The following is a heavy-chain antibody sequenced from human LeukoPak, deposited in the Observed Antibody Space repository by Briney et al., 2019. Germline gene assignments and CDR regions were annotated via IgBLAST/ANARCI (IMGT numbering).Heavy chain of an antibody. D-gene: IGHD2-15*01. CDR3: ARTVVVVAATFSDYFDY. Sequence: ASVKVSCKASGYTFTSYGISWVRQAPGQGLEWMGWISAYNGNTNYAQKLQGRVTMTTDTSTSTAYMELRSLRSDDTAVYYCARTVVVVAATFSDYFDYWGQGTLVTVSS. CDR2: ISAYNGNT. CDR1: GYTFTSYG. V-gene: IGHV1-18*01. J-gene: IGHJ4*02.